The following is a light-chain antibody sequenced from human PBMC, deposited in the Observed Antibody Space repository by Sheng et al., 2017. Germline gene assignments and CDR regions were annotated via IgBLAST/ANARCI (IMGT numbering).Light chain of an antibody. V-gene: IGLV2-14*03. Sequence: QSALTQPASVSGSPGQSITISCTGISSDVGGYDHVSWYQHHPGRPPRLILYNVHDRPSGVSYRFSGSKSGNTASLTISGLQAEDEADYYCSSYVGSNSVVFGGGTKLTVL. CDR2: NVH. CDR3: SSYVGSNSVV. J-gene: IGLJ2*01. CDR1: SSDVGGYDH.